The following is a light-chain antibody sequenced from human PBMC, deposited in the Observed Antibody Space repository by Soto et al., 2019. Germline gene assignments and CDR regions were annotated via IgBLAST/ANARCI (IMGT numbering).Light chain of an antibody. CDR2: ATS. J-gene: IGKJ1*01. CDR3: QQYGSSLWT. CDR1: QSVSSTY. V-gene: IGKV3-20*01. Sequence: DIVLTQSPGTLSLSPGERDSLACRASQSVSSTYLAWYQQKPGQAPRLLIYATSTRATGIPDRFSGSGSGTDFTLTISRLEPEDFAVYYCQQYGSSLWTFGQGTKVEIK.